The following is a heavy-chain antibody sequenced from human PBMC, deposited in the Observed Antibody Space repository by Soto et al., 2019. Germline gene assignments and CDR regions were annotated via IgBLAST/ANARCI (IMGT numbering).Heavy chain of an antibody. Sequence: SETLSLISTVSGGTISSYYWRWIRQPPGKGLEWIGYIYYSGSTNYNPSLKSRVTISVDTSKNQFSLKLSSVTAADTAVYYCARHTPAISISDHWGQGTLVTVSS. D-gene: IGHD2-15*01. CDR3: ARHTPAISISDH. CDR1: GGTISSYY. J-gene: IGHJ4*02. V-gene: IGHV4-59*08. CDR2: IYYSGST.